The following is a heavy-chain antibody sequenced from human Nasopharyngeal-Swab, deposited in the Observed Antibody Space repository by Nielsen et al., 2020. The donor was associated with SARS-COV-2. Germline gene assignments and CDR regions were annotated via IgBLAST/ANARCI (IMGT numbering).Heavy chain of an antibody. V-gene: IGHV3-23*01. CDR1: GFTFSSYA. CDR3: AKAELTAMVDYYYYYGMDV. J-gene: IGHJ6*02. CDR2: ISGRGGST. Sequence: LKISCAASGFTFSSYAMSWVRQAPGKGLEWVSAISGRGGSTYYADSVKGRFTISRDNSKNTLYLQMNSLRAEDTAVYYCAKAELTAMVDYYYYYGMDVWGQGTTVTVSS. D-gene: IGHD5-18*01.